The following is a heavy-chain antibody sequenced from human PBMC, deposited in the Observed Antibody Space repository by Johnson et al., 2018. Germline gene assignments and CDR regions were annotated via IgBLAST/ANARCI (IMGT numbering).Heavy chain of an antibody. CDR2: IWYDGSNK. J-gene: IGHJ3*02. Sequence: QVQLVQSGGGVVQPGRSLRLSCAASGFTFSSYGMHWVRQAPGKGLEWVAVIWYDGSNKYYADSVKGRFTISRDNSKKPLYLQMNSLRAEDTAVYYCARDGSYYYDSSGSHDAFDIWGQGTMVTVSS. CDR1: GFTFSSYG. CDR3: ARDGSYYYDSSGSHDAFDI. D-gene: IGHD3-22*01. V-gene: IGHV3-33*01.